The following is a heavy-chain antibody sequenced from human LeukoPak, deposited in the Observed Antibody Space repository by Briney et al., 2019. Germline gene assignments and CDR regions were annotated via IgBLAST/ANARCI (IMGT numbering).Heavy chain of an antibody. Sequence: PGGSLRLSCAASGFTVSSNYMSWVRQAPGKGLEWVSFINSGGSTYYEESVTEGFTIFRSNPDNTPYLQKNSLRAEDAPVDYCSGDMDGLGGFDIWGQRRMLTVSS. CDR3: SGDMDGLGGFDI. J-gene: IGHJ3*02. D-gene: IGHD3-16*01. V-gene: IGHV3-66*01. CDR2: INSGGST. CDR1: GFTVSSNY.